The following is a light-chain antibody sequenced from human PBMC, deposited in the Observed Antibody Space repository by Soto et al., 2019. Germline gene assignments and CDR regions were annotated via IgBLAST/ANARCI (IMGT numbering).Light chain of an antibody. V-gene: IGKV3-11*01. J-gene: IGKJ4*01. CDR3: QQRSDWPPSLT. CDR2: AAS. CDR1: QSVRTS. Sequence: ESVLTQSPATLSLSPGERATVSCRASQSVRTSLAWYQQKPGQAPRLLIYAASNRATGIPARFSGSGSGTDFTLTISSLEPEDSAVYYCQQRSDWPPSLTFGGGTKVDIK.